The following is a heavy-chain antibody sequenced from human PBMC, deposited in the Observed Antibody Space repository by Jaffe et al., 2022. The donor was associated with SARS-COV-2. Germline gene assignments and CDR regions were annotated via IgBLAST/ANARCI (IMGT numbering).Heavy chain of an antibody. D-gene: IGHD3-22*01. CDR1: GGSISSGDYY. CDR2: IYYSGST. CDR3: ARTPGYYYDSSGGFDY. Sequence: QVQLQESGPGLVKPSQTLSLTCTVSGGSISSGDYYWSWIRQPPGKGLEWIGYIYYSGSTYYNPSLKSRVTISVDTSKNQFSLKLSSVTAADTAVYYCARTPGYYYDSSGGFDYWGQGTLVTVSS. V-gene: IGHV4-30-4*01. J-gene: IGHJ4*02.